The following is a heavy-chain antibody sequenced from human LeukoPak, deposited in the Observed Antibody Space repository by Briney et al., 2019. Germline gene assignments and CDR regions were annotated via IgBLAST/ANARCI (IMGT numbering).Heavy chain of an antibody. J-gene: IGHJ4*02. V-gene: IGHV4-59*12. CDR3: ARVADGSGSYGDYYFDY. D-gene: IGHD3-10*01. CDR2: IYYSGST. Sequence: PSETLSLTCTVSGGSISSSYWSWIRQPPGKGLEWIGYIYYSGSTNYNPSLKSRVTISVDTSKNQFSLQLSSVTAADTAVYYCARVADGSGSYGDYYFDYWGQGTLVTVSS. CDR1: GGSISSSY.